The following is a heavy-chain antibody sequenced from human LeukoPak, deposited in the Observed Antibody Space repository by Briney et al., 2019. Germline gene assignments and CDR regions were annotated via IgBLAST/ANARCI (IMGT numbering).Heavy chain of an antibody. V-gene: IGHV1-2*02. CDR1: GYTFTGYY. Sequence: ASVKVPCKASGYTFTGYYIHWVRQAPGQGLEWMAWINVNSGGTNSAQNFQGRVTMTRDTSISTAYMEVSRLRSDDTAVYYCVRGTGYCSSTSCYNSGEYFQHWGQGTLVTVSS. CDR2: INVNSGGT. CDR3: VRGTGYCSSTSCYNSGEYFQH. J-gene: IGHJ1*01. D-gene: IGHD2-2*02.